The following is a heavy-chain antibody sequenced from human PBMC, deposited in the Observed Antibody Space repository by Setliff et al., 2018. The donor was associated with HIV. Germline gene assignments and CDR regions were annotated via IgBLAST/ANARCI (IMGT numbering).Heavy chain of an antibody. CDR1: GFTFEDYG. CDR2: INWNGGST. CDR3: ARSPQGGYFDY. V-gene: IGHV3-20*01. Sequence: PGGSLRLSCAASGFTFEDYGMSWVRQAPGKGLEWVSGINWNGGSTAYADSVRGRFTTSRDNAKNSLYLQMNSLRVEDTAVYHCARSPQGGYFDYWGQGTLVTVSS. J-gene: IGHJ4*03.